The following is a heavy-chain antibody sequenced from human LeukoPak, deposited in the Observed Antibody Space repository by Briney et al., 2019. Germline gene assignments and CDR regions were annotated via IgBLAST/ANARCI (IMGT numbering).Heavy chain of an antibody. CDR2: ISAYNGNT. J-gene: IGHJ6*03. D-gene: IGHD2-2*01. Sequence: ASVKVSCKASGYTFTSYGISWVRQAPGQGLEWMGWISAYNGNTNYAQKLQRRVTMTTDTSTSTGYLELRNLRSYDPAAYYCARFRGTVLNIVVGAAAISPDYYYYYYMDVWGKGTTVTVS. CDR1: GYTFTSYG. CDR3: ARFRGTVLNIVVGAAAISPDYYYYYYMDV. V-gene: IGHV1-18*01.